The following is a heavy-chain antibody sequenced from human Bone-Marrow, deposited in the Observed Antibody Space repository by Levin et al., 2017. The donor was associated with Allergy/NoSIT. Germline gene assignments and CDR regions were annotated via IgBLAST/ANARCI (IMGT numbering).Heavy chain of an antibody. CDR2: IISKTNGGTA. D-gene: IGHD6-25*01. J-gene: IGHJ4*02. V-gene: IGHV3-15*01. Sequence: SCAASGFTFSNAWMSWVRQAPGKGLEWVGRIISKTNGGTADYAAPVRGRFTISRDDSKNTLYLQMSSLKTEDTAVYYCTTGISPDTFNWLIATAWGQGALVTVSS. CDR3: TTGISPDTFNWLIATA. CDR1: GFTFSNAW.